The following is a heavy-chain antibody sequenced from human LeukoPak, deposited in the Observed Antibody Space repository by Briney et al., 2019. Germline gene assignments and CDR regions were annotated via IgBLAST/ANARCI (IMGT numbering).Heavy chain of an antibody. D-gene: IGHD6-13*01. CDR1: GFTFSSYG. CDR2: INWNGGST. Sequence: PGGSLRLSCAASGFTFSSYGMSWVRQAPGKGLEWVSGINWNGGSTGYADSVKGRFTISRDNAKNSLYLQMNSLRAEDTALYYCARVPETREQLGAIDYWGQGTLVTVSS. V-gene: IGHV3-20*04. J-gene: IGHJ4*02. CDR3: ARVPETREQLGAIDY.